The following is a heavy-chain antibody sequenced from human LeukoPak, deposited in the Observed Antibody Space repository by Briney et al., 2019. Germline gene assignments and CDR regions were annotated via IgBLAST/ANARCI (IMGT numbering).Heavy chain of an antibody. CDR3: ARDGCSGGSCYGIDY. CDR1: GFTFSSYG. J-gene: IGHJ4*02. V-gene: IGHV3-33*01. Sequence: PGRSLRLSCAASGFTFSSYGMHWVRQAPGKGLEWVAVIWYDGSDKYYADSVKGRFAISRDNSKNTLYLQMNSLRAEDTAVYYCARDGCSGGSCYGIDYWGQGTLVTVSS. CDR2: IWYDGSDK. D-gene: IGHD2-15*01.